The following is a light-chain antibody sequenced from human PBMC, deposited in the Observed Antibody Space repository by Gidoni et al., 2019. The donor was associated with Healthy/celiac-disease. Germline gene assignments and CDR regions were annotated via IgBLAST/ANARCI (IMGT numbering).Light chain of an antibody. CDR3: QQYVNLLLT. V-gene: IGKV1-33*01. Sequence: DIQMTQSPSSLSASVGDRVTITCQASQDISNYLNWYQQKPGKAPKLLIYDASKLETGVPSRFSGSGSGTDFTFTISSLQPEDIATYYCQQYVNLLLTFGGGTKVEIK. CDR2: DAS. J-gene: IGKJ4*01. CDR1: QDISNY.